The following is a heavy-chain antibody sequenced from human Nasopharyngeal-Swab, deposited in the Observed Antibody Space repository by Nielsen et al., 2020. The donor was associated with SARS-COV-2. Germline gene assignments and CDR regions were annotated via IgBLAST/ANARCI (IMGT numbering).Heavy chain of an antibody. Sequence: WIRQPPGKGLEWVANIKQDGGEKFYVDSVKGRFRVSRDNAQNSVYLQMNSLRAEDTAVYYCARGGVVVVAATLYYYYGTDVWGQGTTVTVSS. CDR3: ARGGVVVVAATLYYYYGTDV. CDR2: IKQDGGEK. D-gene: IGHD2-15*01. V-gene: IGHV3-7*01. J-gene: IGHJ6*02.